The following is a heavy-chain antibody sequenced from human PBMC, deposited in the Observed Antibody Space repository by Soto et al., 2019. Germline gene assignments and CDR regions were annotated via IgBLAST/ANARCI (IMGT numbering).Heavy chain of an antibody. D-gene: IGHD4-17*01. CDR1: GGSFSGYY. V-gene: IGHV4-34*01. CDR2: INHSGST. CDR3: ARGRRTTVTPYAANNYFDY. J-gene: IGHJ4*02. Sequence: QVQLQQWGAGLLKPSETLSLTCAVYGGSFSGYYWSWIRQPPGKGLEWIGEINHSGSTNYNPSLKSRVTISVDTSKNQFSLKLSSVTAADTAVYYCARGRRTTVTPYAANNYFDYWGQGTLVTGSS.